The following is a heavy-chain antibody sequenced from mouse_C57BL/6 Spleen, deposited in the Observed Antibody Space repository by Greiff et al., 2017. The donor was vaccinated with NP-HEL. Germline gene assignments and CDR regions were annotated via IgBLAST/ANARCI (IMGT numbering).Heavy chain of an antibody. CDR1: GYTFTSYW. V-gene: IGHV1-69*01. J-gene: IGHJ2*01. D-gene: IGHD1-1*01. CDR2: IDPSDSYT. Sequence: QVQLQQPGAELVMPGASVKLSCKASGYTFTSYWMHWVKQRPGHGLEWIGEIDPSDSYTTYNQKFKGKSTLTVDKASSAAYMQLSSLTSDDYAVYYCARGGSSYFDYWGQGTTVTVSS. CDR3: ARGGSSYFDY.